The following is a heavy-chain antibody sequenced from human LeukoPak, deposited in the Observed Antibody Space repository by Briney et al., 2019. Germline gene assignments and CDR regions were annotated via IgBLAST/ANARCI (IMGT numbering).Heavy chain of an antibody. V-gene: IGHV4-59*08. Sequence: PSETLSLTCTVSGGSISSYYWSWIRQPPGKGLEWIGYIYYSGSTNYNPSLKSRVTISADTSKNQFSLKLSSVTAADTAVYYCARHDGSGAFDIWGQGTMVTVSS. CDR3: ARHDGSGAFDI. J-gene: IGHJ3*02. CDR2: IYYSGST. D-gene: IGHD3-10*01. CDR1: GGSISSYY.